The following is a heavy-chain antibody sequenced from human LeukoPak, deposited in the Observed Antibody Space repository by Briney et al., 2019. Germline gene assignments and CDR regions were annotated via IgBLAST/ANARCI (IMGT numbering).Heavy chain of an antibody. J-gene: IGHJ4*02. Sequence: PGGSLRLSCAASGFTFSSYAMSWVRQAPGKGLEWVSAISGSGGSTYYADSVKGRFTISRDNSKNTLYLQMNSLRAEDTAVYYCASPLVGYCSSTSCYGNYFDYWGQGTLVTVSS. CDR1: GFTFSSYA. V-gene: IGHV3-23*01. CDR2: ISGSGGST. D-gene: IGHD2-2*03. CDR3: ASPLVGYCSSTSCYGNYFDY.